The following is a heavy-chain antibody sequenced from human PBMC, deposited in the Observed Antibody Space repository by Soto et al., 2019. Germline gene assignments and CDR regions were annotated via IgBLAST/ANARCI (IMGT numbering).Heavy chain of an antibody. CDR2: IKSKTDGGTT. CDR1: GFTFSNAW. Sequence: PGGSLRLSCAASGFTFSNAWMNWVRQAPGKGLEWVGRIKSKTDGGTTDYAAPVKGRFTISRDDSKNTLYLQMNSLKTEDTAVYYCTTGPRLLWFGEFSKSYYYYYGMDVWGQGTTVTVSS. CDR3: TTGPRLLWFGEFSKSYYYYYGMDV. J-gene: IGHJ6*02. V-gene: IGHV3-15*07. D-gene: IGHD3-10*01.